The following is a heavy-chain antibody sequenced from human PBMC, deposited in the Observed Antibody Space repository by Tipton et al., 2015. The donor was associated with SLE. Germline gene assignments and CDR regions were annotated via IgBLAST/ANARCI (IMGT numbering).Heavy chain of an antibody. Sequence: TLSLTCTVSGDSISTYYWSWIRQPPGKGLEWIGYIYYSGSTNYNPSLKSRVTISVDTSKNQFSLKLSSVTAADTAVYYCARAPPLDWYYYYYMDVWGKGTTVTVSS. CDR2: IYYSGST. V-gene: IGHV4-59*01. CDR3: ARAPPLDWYYYYYMDV. J-gene: IGHJ6*03. D-gene: IGHD3/OR15-3a*01. CDR1: GDSISTYY.